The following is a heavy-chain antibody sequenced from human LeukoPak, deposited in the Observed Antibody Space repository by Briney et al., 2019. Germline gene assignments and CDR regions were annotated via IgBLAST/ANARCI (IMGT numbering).Heavy chain of an antibody. D-gene: IGHD3-3*01. CDR3: TTTGYHTYGLLEWLLSFDY. Sequence: GGSLRLSCAASGFTFSNAWMSWVRQAPGKGLEWVGRIKSKTDGGTTDYAAPVKGRFTISRDDSKNTLYLQMNSLKTEDTAVYYCTTTGYHTYGLLEWLLSFDYWGQGTLVTVSS. V-gene: IGHV3-15*01. CDR2: IKSKTDGGTT. CDR1: GFTFSNAW. J-gene: IGHJ4*02.